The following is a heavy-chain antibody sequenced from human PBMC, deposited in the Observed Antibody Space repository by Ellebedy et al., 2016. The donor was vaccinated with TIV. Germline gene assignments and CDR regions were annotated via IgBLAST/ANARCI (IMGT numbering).Heavy chain of an antibody. D-gene: IGHD5-18*01. CDR3: ARGGYSYPSNY. V-gene: IGHV4-30-4*01. J-gene: IGHJ4*02. Sequence: SETLSLTXTVSGGSISSGDYYWSWIRQPPGKGLEWIGYIYYSGSTYYNPSLKSRVTISVDTSKNQFSLKLSSVTAADTAVYYCARGGYSYPSNYWGQGTLVTVSS. CDR1: GGSISSGDYY. CDR2: IYYSGST.